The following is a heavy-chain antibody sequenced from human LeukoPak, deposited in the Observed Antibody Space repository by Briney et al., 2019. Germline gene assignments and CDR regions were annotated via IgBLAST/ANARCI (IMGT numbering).Heavy chain of an antibody. CDR2: ISYDGRDK. CDR3: AKDLCSTVVTPLCWYFDL. Sequence: GGSLRLSCAASGFTFTNYAMHWVRQGPGKGLEWVALISYDGRDKNYASSVKGRITISRDNSKNTLYLQMNSLRAEDTAVYYCAKDLCSTVVTPLCWYFDLWGRGTLVTVSS. CDR1: GFTFTNYA. V-gene: IGHV3-30*04. J-gene: IGHJ2*01. D-gene: IGHD4-23*01.